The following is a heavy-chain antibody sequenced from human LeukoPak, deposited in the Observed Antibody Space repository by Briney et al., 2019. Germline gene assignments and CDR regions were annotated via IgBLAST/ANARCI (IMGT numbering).Heavy chain of an antibody. CDR2: ISAYNGNT. Sequence: ASVKVSCKASGYTFTSYGISWVRQAPGQGLEWMGWISAYNGNTNYAQKLQGRVTMTTDTSTSTAYMELRSLRSDDTAVYYCARGLSSIAAAVLLDYWGQGTLVTVSS. J-gene: IGHJ4*02. D-gene: IGHD6-13*01. CDR1: GYTFTSYG. V-gene: IGHV1-18*01. CDR3: ARGLSSIAAAVLLDY.